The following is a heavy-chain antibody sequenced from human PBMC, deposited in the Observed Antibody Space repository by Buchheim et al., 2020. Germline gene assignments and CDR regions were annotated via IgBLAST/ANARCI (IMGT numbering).Heavy chain of an antibody. D-gene: IGHD3-3*01. V-gene: IGHV1-2*02. Sequence: QVQLVQSGAEVKKPGASVKVSCKASGYTFTGYYMHWARQAPGQGLEWMGWINPNSGGTNYAQKFQGRVTMTRDTSISTAYMELSRLRSDDTAVYYCARRGYYDFWSGYYPLYYYYGMDVWGQGTT. CDR3: ARRGYYDFWSGYYPLYYYYGMDV. J-gene: IGHJ6*02. CDR1: GYTFTGYY. CDR2: INPNSGGT.